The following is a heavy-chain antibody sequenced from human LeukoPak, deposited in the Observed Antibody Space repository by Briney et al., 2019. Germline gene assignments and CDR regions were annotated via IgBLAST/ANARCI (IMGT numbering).Heavy chain of an antibody. CDR2: IYDSGTSSPT. CDR1: GGSTTRYY. V-gene: IGHV4-59*12. J-gene: IGHJ5*02. CDR3: ARGEMATIRRYNWFDP. D-gene: IGHD5-24*01. Sequence: SETLSLTCTVTGGSTTRYYWSWIRQSPEKGLEWIGYIYDSGTSSPTTYNPTFKSRVTISLDTSKNQFSLSLRSVTAADTAVYYCARGEMATIRRYNWFDPWGQGTLVTVSS.